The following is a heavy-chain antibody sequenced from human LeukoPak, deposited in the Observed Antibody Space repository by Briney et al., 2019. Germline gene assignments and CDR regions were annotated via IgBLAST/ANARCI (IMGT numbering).Heavy chain of an antibody. V-gene: IGHV4-59*01. CDR3: ARLGAAAELDY. CDR1: GGSISSYY. CDR2: IYYSGST. Sequence: SETLSLTCTVSGGSISSYYRSWIRQPPGKGLEWIGYIYYSGSTNYNPSLKSRVTISVDTSKNQFSLKLSSVTAADTAVYYCARLGAAAELDYWGQGTLVTVSS. J-gene: IGHJ4*02. D-gene: IGHD6-13*01.